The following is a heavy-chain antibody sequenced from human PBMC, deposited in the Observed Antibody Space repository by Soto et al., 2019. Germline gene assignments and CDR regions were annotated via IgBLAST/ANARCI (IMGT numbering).Heavy chain of an antibody. Sequence: SETLSLTCSVSGGSISSSSYYWGWIRQPPGKGLEWIGSIYYSGSTYYNPSLKSRVTISVDTSKNQFSLKLSSVTAADTAVYYCARHPGRDDFWSGYYVGWFDPWGQGTLVTVSS. CDR3: ARHPGRDDFWSGYYVGWFDP. D-gene: IGHD3-3*01. CDR1: GGSISSSSYY. CDR2: IYYSGST. V-gene: IGHV4-39*01. J-gene: IGHJ5*02.